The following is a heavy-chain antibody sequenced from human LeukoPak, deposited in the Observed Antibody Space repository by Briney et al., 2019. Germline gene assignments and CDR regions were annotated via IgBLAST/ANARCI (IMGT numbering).Heavy chain of an antibody. V-gene: IGHV4-34*01. J-gene: IGHJ4*02. Sequence: PSEILSLTCAVYGGSFSGYYWSWIRQPPGKGLEWIGEINHSGSTNYNPSLKSRVTISVDTSKNQFSLKLSSVTAANTAVYYCARSSYYYDSSGYYYAFDYWGQGTLVTVSS. CDR1: GGSFSGYY. D-gene: IGHD3-22*01. CDR3: ARSSYYYDSSGYYYAFDY. CDR2: INHSGST.